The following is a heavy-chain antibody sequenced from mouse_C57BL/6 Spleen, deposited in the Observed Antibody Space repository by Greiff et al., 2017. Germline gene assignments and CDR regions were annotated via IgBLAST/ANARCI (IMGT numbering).Heavy chain of an antibody. J-gene: IGHJ2*01. D-gene: IGHD2-3*01. CDR2: IDPDDGET. CDR1: GFNINDYY. CDR3: ARGDGYSFDY. V-gene: IGHV14-2*01. Sequence: VQLQQSGAELVKPGASVKLSCTASGFNINDYYMHWVKQRTEQGLEWIGRIDPDDGETKSAPKFQGKATITADTSTNTAYLQLSGLTSEDTAVYYCARGDGYSFDYWGQGTTLTVSS.